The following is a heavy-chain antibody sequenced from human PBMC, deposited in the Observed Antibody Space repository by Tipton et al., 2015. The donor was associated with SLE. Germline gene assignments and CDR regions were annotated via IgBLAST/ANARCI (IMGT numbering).Heavy chain of an antibody. V-gene: IGHV4-59*01. CDR3: ARGRQLEYYFDY. CDR1: GGSISSYY. Sequence: TLSLTCTVSGGSISSYYWTWFRQPPGKGLEWIGFIYYSGSTNFNPSLKSRVTTSVDTSKTQFSLKLNSVTAADTAVYFCARGRQLEYYFDYWGQGTLVTVSS. CDR2: IYYSGST. D-gene: IGHD6-13*01. J-gene: IGHJ4*02.